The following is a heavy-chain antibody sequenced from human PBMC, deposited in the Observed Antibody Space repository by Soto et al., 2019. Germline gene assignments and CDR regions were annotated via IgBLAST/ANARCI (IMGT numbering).Heavy chain of an antibody. CDR2: IRSKAYGGTT. CDR3: TRFGYCSGGSCYHDWFDP. V-gene: IGHV3-49*03. CDR1: GFTFGDYA. D-gene: IGHD2-15*01. J-gene: IGHJ5*02. Sequence: GGSLRLSCTASGFTFGDYAMSWFRQAPGKGLEWVGFIRSKAYGGTTEYAASVKGRFTISRDDSKSIACLQMNSLKTEDTAVYYCTRFGYCSGGSCYHDWFDPWGQGTLVTVSS.